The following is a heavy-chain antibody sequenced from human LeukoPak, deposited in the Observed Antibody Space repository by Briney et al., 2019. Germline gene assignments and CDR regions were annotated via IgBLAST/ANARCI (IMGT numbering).Heavy chain of an antibody. CDR1: GFIFSSYA. V-gene: IGHV3-30-3*01. D-gene: IGHD3-22*01. CDR2: ISSDGSDK. J-gene: IGHJ6*02. CDR3: ARDYDSSGYYRYYYYYGMDV. Sequence: QPGRSLRLSCAASGFIFSSYAMHWVRQAPGKGLEWVAVISSDGSDKYYADSVKGRFTISRDNSKNTLYLQMNSLRAEDTAVYYCARDYDSSGYYRYYYYYGMDVWGQGTTVTVSS.